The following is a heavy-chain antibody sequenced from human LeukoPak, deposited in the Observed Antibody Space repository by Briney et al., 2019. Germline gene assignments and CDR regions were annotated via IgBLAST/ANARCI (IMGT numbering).Heavy chain of an antibody. V-gene: IGHV4-61*02. CDR3: ARLAAGTRGYYYYYMDV. J-gene: IGHJ6*03. CDR1: GGSISSGSYY. D-gene: IGHD6-13*01. Sequence: SETLSLTCTVSGGSISSGSYYWSWIRQPAGKGLEWIGRIYTSGSTNYNPSPKSRVTISVDTSKNQFPLKLSSVTAADTAVYYCARLAAGTRGYYYYYMDVWGKGTTVTVSS. CDR2: IYTSGST.